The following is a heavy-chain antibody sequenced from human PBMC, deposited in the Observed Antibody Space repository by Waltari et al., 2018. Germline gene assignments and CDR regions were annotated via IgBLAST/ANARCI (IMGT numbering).Heavy chain of an antibody. Sequence: QVQLVESGGGVVQPGRSLRLSCAASGFTFSSYAMHWVRQAPGKGLEWVAVISYDGSNKYNANSVKGRFTISRDNSKNTLYLQMNSLRAEDTAVYYCARGYYDSSVWGQGTLVTVSS. D-gene: IGHD3-22*01. CDR1: GFTFSSYA. J-gene: IGHJ4*02. CDR3: ARGYYDSSV. CDR2: ISYDGSNK. V-gene: IGHV3-30*01.